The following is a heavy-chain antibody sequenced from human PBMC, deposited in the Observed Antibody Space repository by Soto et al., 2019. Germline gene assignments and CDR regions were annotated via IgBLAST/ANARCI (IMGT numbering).Heavy chain of an antibody. CDR3: AKDGSYSSSWPYYFDH. D-gene: IGHD6-13*01. V-gene: IGHV3-23*01. Sequence: EVQLLESGGALVQPEGSMRLSCAASGFTFSTYTMTWLRQAPGKGLEWVSSISGSSDHTYYADSVKGRLIVSRDNSNNTLYLQMNSLRAEDPAVYYCAKDGSYSSSWPYYFDHWGQGTLVTVSS. CDR1: GFTFSTYT. J-gene: IGHJ4*02. CDR2: ISGSSDHT.